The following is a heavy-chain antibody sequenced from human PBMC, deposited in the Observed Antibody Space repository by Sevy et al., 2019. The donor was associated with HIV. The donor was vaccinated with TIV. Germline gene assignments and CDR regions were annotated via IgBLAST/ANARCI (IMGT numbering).Heavy chain of an antibody. J-gene: IGHJ4*02. Sequence: SETLSLTCSVSGGSISSYFWTWVRQSPGKGLEWIGNIYFTGHTDYSPSLKSRVTLSLDTSKSQFSLTLKSVTAADTAIYFCARDSTTRPRVLDYWGQRTLVTVSS. CDR3: ARDSTTRPRVLDY. CDR1: GGSISSYF. V-gene: IGHV4-59*01. CDR2: IYFTGHT. D-gene: IGHD1-1*01.